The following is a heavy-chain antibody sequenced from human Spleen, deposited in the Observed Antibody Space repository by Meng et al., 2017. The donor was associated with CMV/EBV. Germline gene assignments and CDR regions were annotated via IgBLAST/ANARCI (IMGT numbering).Heavy chain of an antibody. Sequence: SCAASGFTFSSYSMNWIRQAPGKGLEFVSSISSSSRYKHYADSVKGRFTISRDNAKNSLYLQMNSLRAEDTAVYYCARDPYYDSSGSTWGQGTLVTVSS. D-gene: IGHD3-22*01. CDR3: ARDPYYDSSGST. J-gene: IGHJ5*02. CDR1: GFTFSSYS. V-gene: IGHV3-21*01. CDR2: ISSSSRYK.